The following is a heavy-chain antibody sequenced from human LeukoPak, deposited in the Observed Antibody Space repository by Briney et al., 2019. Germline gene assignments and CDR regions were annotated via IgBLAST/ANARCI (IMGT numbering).Heavy chain of an antibody. CDR2: IYDSGTS. Sequence: SHTPSLTCTVSGGSIRSGGYYWSWIRQHPEKGLEWIGYIYDSGTSYYNPSLKSRVTISVDTSKNQFSLKLASLTAADTAVYYCARDFDGSGSQWGQGILVTVS. V-gene: IGHV4-31*03. J-gene: IGHJ4*02. D-gene: IGHD3-10*01. CDR3: ARDFDGSGSQ. CDR1: GGSIRSGGYY.